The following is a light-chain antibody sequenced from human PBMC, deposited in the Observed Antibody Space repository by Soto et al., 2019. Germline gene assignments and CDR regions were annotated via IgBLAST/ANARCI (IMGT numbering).Light chain of an antibody. CDR3: QHGYSTPLT. CDR1: QSIISW. J-gene: IGKJ4*01. CDR2: KAS. V-gene: IGKV1-5*03. Sequence: DNQMTQSPSTLSASVGDRVTLTCRASQSIISWLAWYQQKPGKAPKLLIYKASSLESGVPSRFSGSGSGTDFTLTISSLQPEDFATYFCQHGYSTPLTFGGGTKVDI.